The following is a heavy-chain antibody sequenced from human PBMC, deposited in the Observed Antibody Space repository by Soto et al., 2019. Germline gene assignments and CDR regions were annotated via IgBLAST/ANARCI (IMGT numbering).Heavy chain of an antibody. D-gene: IGHD6-19*01. V-gene: IGHV4-30-4*01. Sequence: PSETLSLTCTVSGGSISSGDYYWSWIRQPPGKGLEWIGYIYYSGSTYYNPSLKSRATISVDTSKNQFSLKLSSVTAADTAVYYCAIQWLGVYNWFDPWGQGTLVTVSS. CDR2: IYYSGST. CDR3: AIQWLGVYNWFDP. CDR1: GGSISSGDYY. J-gene: IGHJ5*02.